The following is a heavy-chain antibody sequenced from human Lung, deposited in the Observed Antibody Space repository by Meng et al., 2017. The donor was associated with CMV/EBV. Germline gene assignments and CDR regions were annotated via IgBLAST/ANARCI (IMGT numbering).Heavy chain of an antibody. V-gene: IGHV3-74*01. D-gene: IGHD4-17*01. Sequence: GESLKISCAASGFTFSSYWMHWVRQAPGKGLVWVSRINSDGSSTSYADSVKGRFTISRDNAKNTLYLQMNSLRAEDTAVYYCARESVGWGYYGDYERYFDYXGQGXLVTVSS. J-gene: IGHJ4*02. CDR2: INSDGSST. CDR3: ARESVGWGYYGDYERYFDY. CDR1: GFTFSSYW.